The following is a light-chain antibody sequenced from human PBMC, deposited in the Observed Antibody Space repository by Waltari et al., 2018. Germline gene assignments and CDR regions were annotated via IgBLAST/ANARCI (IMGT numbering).Light chain of an antibody. CDR3: YSAADNAVGV. CDR2: KDN. CDR1: ILAKQS. V-gene: IGLV3-27*01. Sequence: SYDLTQPSSVSVSPGQTARITCSGVILAKQSGRWFQQKPGQAPVQVIYKDNERPSGIPERFAGSSSGTTVTLTIGGAHVDDEADYYCYSAADNAVGVFGGGTKLTV. J-gene: IGLJ3*02.